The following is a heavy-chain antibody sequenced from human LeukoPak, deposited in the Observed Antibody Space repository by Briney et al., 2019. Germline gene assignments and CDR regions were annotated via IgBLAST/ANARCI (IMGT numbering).Heavy chain of an antibody. J-gene: IGHJ5*02. CDR2: IYTSGST. CDR3: ARDSYSGSYHWFDP. D-gene: IGHD1-26*01. Sequence: SQTLSLTCTVSGGSISSGGYYWSWIRQPPGKGLEWIGRIYTSGSTNYNPSLKSRVTISVDTSKNQFSLKLSSVTAADTAVYYCARDSYSGSYHWFDPWGQGTLVTVSS. V-gene: IGHV4-61*02. CDR1: GGSISSGGYY.